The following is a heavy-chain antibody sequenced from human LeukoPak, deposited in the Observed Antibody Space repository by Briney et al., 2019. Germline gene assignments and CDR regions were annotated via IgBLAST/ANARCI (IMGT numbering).Heavy chain of an antibody. J-gene: IGHJ3*02. CDR2: MNPKNGNT. V-gene: IGHV1-8*03. CDR3: ARVHPGYKSAFLRAFDM. D-gene: IGHD1-14*01. CDR1: GYTFTSLD. Sequence: ASVKVSCKASGYTFTSLDISWARQANGQGLEWLGWMNPKNGNTGYAQKFRGRVTITRDTSESIAYMELSGLRFDDTAVYYCARVHPGYKSAFLRAFDMWGQGTMVIVSS.